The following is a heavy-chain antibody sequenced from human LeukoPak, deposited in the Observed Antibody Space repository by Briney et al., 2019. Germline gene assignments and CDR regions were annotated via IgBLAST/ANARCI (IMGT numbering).Heavy chain of an antibody. V-gene: IGHV4-39*07. J-gene: IGHJ5*02. CDR2: IYYSGST. CDR3: ARVFSATGPPWFDP. D-gene: IGHD3-10*01. CDR1: GGSISSSSYY. Sequence: SETLSLTCTVSGGSISSSSYYWGWIRQPPGKGLEWIGSIYYSGSTYYNPSLKSRVTISVDTSKNQFSLKLSSVTAADTGVYYCARVFSATGPPWFDPWGQGTLVTVSS.